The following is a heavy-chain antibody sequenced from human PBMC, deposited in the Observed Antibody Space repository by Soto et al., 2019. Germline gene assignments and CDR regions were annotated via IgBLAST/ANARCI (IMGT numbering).Heavy chain of an antibody. CDR3: TKDRHPDGIWTFDF. CDR2: IGTAGDT. D-gene: IGHD3-9*01. V-gene: IGHV3-13*01. J-gene: IGHJ4*02. Sequence: GGSLRLSCAASGFTFCSYDMHWVRQATGKGLEWVSAIGTAGDTYYPGSVKGRFTISRDYSKNILLLQMNSLRDEDSAIYYCTKDRHPDGIWTFDFWGQGTLVTVSS. CDR1: GFTFCSYD.